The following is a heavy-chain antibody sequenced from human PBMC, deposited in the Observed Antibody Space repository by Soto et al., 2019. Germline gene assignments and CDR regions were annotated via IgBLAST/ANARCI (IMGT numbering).Heavy chain of an antibody. CDR1: GFSLRTTGVG. J-gene: IGHJ4*02. CDR3: AHTWGLPFAY. D-gene: IGHD3-16*01. Sequence: QITLKASGPTLVEPTQTLTLTCTYSGFSLRTTGVGVGWIRQRPGKALEWLGIIYWNDDKRYSPSLKNRFTHTSDISLRQVVLTTTNMDPVDTATYYCAHTWGLPFAYWGQGTLVIVSS. V-gene: IGHV2-5*01. CDR2: IYWNDDK.